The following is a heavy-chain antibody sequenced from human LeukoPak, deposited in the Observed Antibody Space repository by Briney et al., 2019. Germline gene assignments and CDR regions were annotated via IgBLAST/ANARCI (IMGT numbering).Heavy chain of an antibody. CDR3: ARESGYDYGAFDI. CDR1: GYTFTSYA. D-gene: IGHD5-12*01. CDR2: INAGNGNT. J-gene: IGHJ3*02. Sequence: ASAKVSCKASGYTFTSYAMHWVRQAPGQRLEWMGWINAGNGNTKYSQKFQGRVTITRDTSASTAYMELSSLRSEDTAVYYCARESGYDYGAFDIWGQGTMVTVSS. V-gene: IGHV1-3*01.